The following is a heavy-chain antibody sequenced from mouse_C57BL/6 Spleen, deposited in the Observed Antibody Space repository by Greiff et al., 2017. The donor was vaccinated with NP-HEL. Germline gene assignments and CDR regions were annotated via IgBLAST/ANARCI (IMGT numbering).Heavy chain of an antibody. J-gene: IGHJ4*01. Sequence: EVQLVESEGGLVQPGSSMKLSCTASGFTFSDYYMAWVRQVPEKGLEWVANINYDGSSTYYLDSLKSRFIISRDNAKNILYLQMSSLKSEDTATYYCARDNGRDYYAMDYWGQGTSVTVSS. V-gene: IGHV5-16*01. CDR1: GFTFSDYY. CDR3: ARDNGRDYYAMDY. CDR2: INYDGSST.